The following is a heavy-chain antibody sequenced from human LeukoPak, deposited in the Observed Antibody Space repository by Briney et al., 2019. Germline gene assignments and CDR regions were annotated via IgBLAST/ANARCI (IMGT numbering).Heavy chain of an antibody. D-gene: IGHD3-22*01. Sequence: SETLSLTCTVSGASISSYYWSWIRQPPGKGLEWIGYIYYSGSTNYNPSLKSRVTKSVDTSKNQFSLKLSSVTAADTAVYYCARERTLFPGDSSGYFDYWGQGILVTVSA. CDR1: GASISSYY. V-gene: IGHV4-59*12. J-gene: IGHJ4*02. CDR2: IYYSGST. CDR3: ARERTLFPGDSSGYFDY.